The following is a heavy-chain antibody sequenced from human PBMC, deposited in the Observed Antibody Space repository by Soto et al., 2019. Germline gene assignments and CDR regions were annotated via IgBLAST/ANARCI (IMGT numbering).Heavy chain of an antibody. CDR3: AHGSCSSADCYPNPYLDY. D-gene: IGHD2-2*01. J-gene: IGHJ4*02. Sequence: QITLKESGPTLVNPTQTLTLTCTFSGFSLSTTAEGVGWIRQPPGKALEWLALIYWDDDERYSQSLKSRLTITKDTSKNQVVLKMTNVDPVDTATYYCAHGSCSSADCYPNPYLDYWGQGILVTVSS. CDR2: IYWDDDE. V-gene: IGHV2-5*02. CDR1: GFSLSTTAEG.